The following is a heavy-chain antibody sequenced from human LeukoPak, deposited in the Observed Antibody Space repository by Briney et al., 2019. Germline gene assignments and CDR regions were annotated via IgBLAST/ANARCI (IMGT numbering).Heavy chain of an antibody. J-gene: IGHJ4*02. Sequence: SETLSLTCTVSGGSISSYYWSWIRQPPGKGLEWIGYIYYSGSTNYNPSLTSRVTISVDTSKNQSSLKLSSVTAADTAVYYCARDGSGYDYGFDYWGQGTLVTVSS. V-gene: IGHV4-59*01. CDR3: ARDGSGYDYGFDY. CDR1: GGSISSYY. D-gene: IGHD5-12*01. CDR2: IYYSGST.